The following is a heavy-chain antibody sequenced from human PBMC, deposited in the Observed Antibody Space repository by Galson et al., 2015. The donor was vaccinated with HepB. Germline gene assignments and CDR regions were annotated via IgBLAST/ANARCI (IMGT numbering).Heavy chain of an antibody. CDR3: ARAHPYCSSTSCEEH. CDR2: IIPIFGTA. V-gene: IGHV1-69*13. CDR1: GYTFTGYY. D-gene: IGHD2-2*01. Sequence: SVKVSCKASGYTFTGYYMHWVRQAPGQGLEWMGGIIPIFGTANYAQKFQGRVTITADESTSTAYMELSSLRSEDTAVYYCARAHPYCSSTSCEEHWGQGTLVTVSS. J-gene: IGHJ1*01.